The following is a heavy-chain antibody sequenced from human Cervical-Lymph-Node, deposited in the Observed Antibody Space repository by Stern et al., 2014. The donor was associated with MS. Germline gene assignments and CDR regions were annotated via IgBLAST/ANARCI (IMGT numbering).Heavy chain of an antibody. V-gene: IGHV1-46*01. CDR1: GDTFSSNY. D-gene: IGHD6-19*01. CDR3: AREVAGHRLGMMDV. Sequence: VPLVESRAEVKKPGASVKGSCTASGDTFSSNYMHWGRQPPRPRIAAMGIINPSGGSTSHAQKFQGRVTMTRDTSTSTVYMELSSLRSEDTAVYYCAREVAGHRLGMMDVWGQGTTVTVSS. CDR2: INPSGGST. J-gene: IGHJ6*02.